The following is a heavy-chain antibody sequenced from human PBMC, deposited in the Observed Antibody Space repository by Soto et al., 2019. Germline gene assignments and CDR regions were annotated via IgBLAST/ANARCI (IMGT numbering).Heavy chain of an antibody. CDR2: IYYSGST. CDR3: ARCPLNVLSFDY. V-gene: IGHV4-31*03. Sequence: SETLSLTCTVSGGSISSGGYYWSWIRQHPGKGLEWIGYIYYSGSTYYNPSLKSRVTVSVDTSKNQFSLKLSSVTAADTAVYYCARCPLNVLSFDYWGQGTLVTVYS. D-gene: IGHD2-8*01. CDR1: GGSISSGGYY. J-gene: IGHJ4*02.